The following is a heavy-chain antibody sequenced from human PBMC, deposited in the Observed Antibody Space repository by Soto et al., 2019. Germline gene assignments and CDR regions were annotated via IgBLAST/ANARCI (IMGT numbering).Heavy chain of an antibody. J-gene: IGHJ3*02. CDR1: GFTFSSYA. CDR3: ESGGRTDAFDI. D-gene: IGHD3-16*01. V-gene: IGHV3-23*01. Sequence: PGVSLRISCAASGFTFSSYAMSWVRQASGKGLEWVSAISGSGGSTYYADSVKGRFTISRDNSKNTLYLQMNSLRAEDTAVYYCESGGRTDAFDIWGQGTMVTVSS. CDR2: ISGSGGST.